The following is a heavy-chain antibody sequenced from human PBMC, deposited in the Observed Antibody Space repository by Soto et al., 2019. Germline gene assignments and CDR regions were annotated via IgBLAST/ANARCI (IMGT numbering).Heavy chain of an antibody. CDR2: INPNSGGT. CDR3: ARDKDGYNYLAFDI. CDR1: GYTFTGYY. D-gene: IGHD5-12*01. V-gene: IGHV1-2*04. Sequence: GASVKVSCKASGYTFTGYYMHWVRQAPGQGLEWMGWINPNSGGTNYAQKFQGWVTMTRDTSISTAYMELSRLRSDDTAVYYCARDKDGYNYLAFDIWGQGTVVTV. J-gene: IGHJ3*02.